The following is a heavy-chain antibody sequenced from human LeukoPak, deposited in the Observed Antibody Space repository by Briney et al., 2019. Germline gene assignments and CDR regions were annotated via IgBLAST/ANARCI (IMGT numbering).Heavy chain of an antibody. D-gene: IGHD5-18*01. CDR1: GFTFSSYS. Sequence: GGSLRLSCAASGFTFSSYSMNWVRQAPGKGLEWVSYISSSSSTIYYADSVKGRFTISRDNAKNSLYLQMNSLRAEDTAVYYYARGQGGYSYGVYYYYYGMDVWGQGTTVIVSS. V-gene: IGHV3-48*01. CDR3: ARGQGGYSYGVYYYYYGMDV. CDR2: ISSSSSTI. J-gene: IGHJ6*02.